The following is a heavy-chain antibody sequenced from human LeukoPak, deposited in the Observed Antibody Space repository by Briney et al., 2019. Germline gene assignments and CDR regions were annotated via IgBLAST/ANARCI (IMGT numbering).Heavy chain of an antibody. J-gene: IGHJ6*02. D-gene: IGHD5-12*01. CDR1: GGSISSYY. CDR2: IYYSGST. CDR3: ARVSRRWIGMDV. V-gene: IGHV4-59*01. Sequence: SETLSLTCTVSGGSISSYYWSWIRQPPGKGLEWIGYIYYSGSTNYNPSLKSRVTISVDTSKNQFSLKLSSVTAADTAVYYCARVSRRWIGMDVWGQGTTVTVSS.